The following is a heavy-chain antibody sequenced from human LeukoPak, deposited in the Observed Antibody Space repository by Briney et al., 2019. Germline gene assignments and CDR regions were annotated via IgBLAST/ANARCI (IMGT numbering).Heavy chain of an antibody. J-gene: IGHJ4*02. D-gene: IGHD1-7*01. V-gene: IGHV3-7*01. CDR1: GFRFSSQW. CDR3: ADLGTSD. Sequence: PGGSLRLSRAVSGFRFSSQWMTWVRQAPGTGLEWVATINSDGSAKYHVDSVKGRFTISRDNAKNLVYLQMSILRAEDTAVYYCADLGTSDCGQGTLVTASS. CDR2: INSDGSAK.